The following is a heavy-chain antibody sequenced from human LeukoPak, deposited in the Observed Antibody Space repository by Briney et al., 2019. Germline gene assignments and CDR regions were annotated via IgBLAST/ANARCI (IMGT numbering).Heavy chain of an antibody. Sequence: PSETLSLTCTVSGGSISSYYWSWIRQPPGKGLEWIEYIYYSGSTNYNPSLKSRVTISVDTSKNQFSLKLSSVTAADTAVYYCARVELRYFDWLLSNEYGMDVWGQGTTVTVSS. J-gene: IGHJ6*02. CDR2: IYYSGST. CDR3: ARVELRYFDWLLSNEYGMDV. V-gene: IGHV4-59*01. CDR1: GGSISSYY. D-gene: IGHD3-9*01.